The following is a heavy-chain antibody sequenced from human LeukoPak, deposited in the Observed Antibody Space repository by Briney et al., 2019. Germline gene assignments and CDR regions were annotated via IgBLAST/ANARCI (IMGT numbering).Heavy chain of an antibody. CDR3: AGDFRSRVLIYGSGSPYDY. V-gene: IGHV1-18*01. Sequence: ASVKVSCKASGYIFTSYGISWVRQAPGQGLEWMGWISAYNGNTNYAQKLQGRVTMTTDTSTSTAYMELRSLRSDDTAVYYCAGDFRSRVLIYGSGSPYDYWGQGTLVTVSS. CDR1: GYIFTSYG. J-gene: IGHJ4*02. D-gene: IGHD3-10*01. CDR2: ISAYNGNT.